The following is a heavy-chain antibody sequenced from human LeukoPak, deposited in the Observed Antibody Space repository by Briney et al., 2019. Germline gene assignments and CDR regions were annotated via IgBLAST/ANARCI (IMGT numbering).Heavy chain of an antibody. J-gene: IGHJ6*02. V-gene: IGHV4-59*01. CDR3: ARRGGDYIRGYYGMDV. Sequence: SETLSLTCTVSSGSISSYYWSWIRQPPGKGLEWIGYIYYSGSTNYNPSLKSRVTISVDTSKNQFSLKLSSVTAAGTAVYYCARRGGDYIRGYYGMDVWGQGTTVTVSS. CDR1: SGSISSYY. D-gene: IGHD4-17*01. CDR2: IYYSGST.